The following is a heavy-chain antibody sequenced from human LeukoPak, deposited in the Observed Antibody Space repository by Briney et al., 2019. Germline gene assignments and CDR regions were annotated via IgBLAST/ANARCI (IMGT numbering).Heavy chain of an antibody. CDR3: ATGYSSSSGRVDY. J-gene: IGHJ4*02. D-gene: IGHD6-6*01. V-gene: IGHV3-21*01. CDR1: GFTFSSYT. Sequence: PGGSLRLSCAASGFTFSSYTMNWVRQAPGKGLEWVSSISSSSSYIFYADSVKGRFTISRDNSKNTLYLQMNSLRAEDTAVYYCATGYSSSSGRVDYWGQGTLVTVSS. CDR2: ISSSSSYI.